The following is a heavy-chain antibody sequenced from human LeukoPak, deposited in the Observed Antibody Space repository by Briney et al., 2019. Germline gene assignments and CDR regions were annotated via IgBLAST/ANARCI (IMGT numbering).Heavy chain of an antibody. V-gene: IGHV1-18*01. D-gene: IGHD2-2*02. CDR1: GYTFTSYG. CDR3: ARDLDIVVVPAAIRFDY. CDR2: ISAYNGNT. Sequence: ASVKVSCKASGYTFTSYGISWVRQAPGQGLEWMGWISAYNGNTNYAQKPQGRVTMTTDTSTSTAYMELRSLRSDDTAVYYCARDLDIVVVPAAIRFDYWGQGTLVTVSS. J-gene: IGHJ4*02.